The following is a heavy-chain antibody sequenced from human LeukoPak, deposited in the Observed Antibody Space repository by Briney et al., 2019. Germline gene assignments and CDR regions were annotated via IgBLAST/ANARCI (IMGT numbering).Heavy chain of an antibody. Sequence: GGSLRLSCAASGFTFSSYAMHWVRQAPGKGLEWVAVISYDGSNKYYADSVKGRFTISRDNSKNTLYLQMNSLRAEDTAVYYCARDRTTARFDDWGQGTLVTVSS. CDR2: ISYDGSNK. J-gene: IGHJ4*02. CDR1: GFTFSSYA. V-gene: IGHV3-30-3*01. CDR3: ARDRTTARFDD. D-gene: IGHD4-17*01.